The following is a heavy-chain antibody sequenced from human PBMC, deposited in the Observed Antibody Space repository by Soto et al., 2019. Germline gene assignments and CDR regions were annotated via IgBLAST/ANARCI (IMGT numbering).Heavy chain of an antibody. Sequence: QVQLQESGPGLVKPSQTLTLTCTVAGGSLSSGYHYWSWIRQPPGKGLEWIGYIYHSGKTYYNPSLQSRVITSVDTSKNRISLKLSSVTAADTAVYYCAGDAGYYLDYWGQGTLVTVSS. CDR1: GGSLSSGYHY. CDR2: IYHSGKT. D-gene: IGHD3-22*01. J-gene: IGHJ4*02. CDR3: AGDAGYYLDY. V-gene: IGHV4-30-4*01.